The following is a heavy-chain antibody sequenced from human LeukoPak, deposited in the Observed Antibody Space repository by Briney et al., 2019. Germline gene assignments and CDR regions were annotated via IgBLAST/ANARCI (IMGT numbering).Heavy chain of an antibody. CDR2: IYYSGST. V-gene: IGHV4-59*01. CDR1: GGSISSYY. J-gene: IGHJ4*02. CDR3: AAMTGIAVAGTAY. Sequence: SETLSLTCTVSGGSISSYYWSWIRQPPGKGLEWIGYIYYSGSTNYNPSLKGRVTISVDTSKNQFSLKLSSVTAADTAVYYCAAMTGIAVAGTAYWGQGTLVTVSS. D-gene: IGHD6-19*01.